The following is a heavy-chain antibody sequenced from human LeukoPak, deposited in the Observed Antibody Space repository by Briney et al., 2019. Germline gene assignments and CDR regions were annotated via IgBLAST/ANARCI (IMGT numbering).Heavy chain of an antibody. V-gene: IGHV4-39*01. Sequence: SETLSLTCTVSGDSISSSSYYWVWLRQSPGKGLEWIATIHYIGSTYYNPSLKSRVTISVDTSKNQFSLKLSSVTAADTAMYYWPRYWGPYDKSGAYFDYWGQGTPGTVSS. CDR2: IHYIGST. CDR1: GDSISSSSYY. CDR3: PRYWGPYDKSGAYFDY. J-gene: IGHJ4*02. D-gene: IGHD3-22*01.